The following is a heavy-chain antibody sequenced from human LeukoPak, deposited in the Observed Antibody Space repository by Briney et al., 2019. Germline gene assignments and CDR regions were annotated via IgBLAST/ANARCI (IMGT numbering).Heavy chain of an antibody. CDR2: ISYDGSNK. Sequence: GGSLRLSCAASGFTFSSYGMHWVRQAPGKGLEWVAVISYDGSNKYYADSVKGRFTISRDNSKNTLYLQMNSLRAEDTAVYYCAGWSSDAFDIWGQGTMVTVSS. CDR3: AGWSSDAFDI. J-gene: IGHJ3*02. CDR1: GFTFSSYG. V-gene: IGHV3-30*03. D-gene: IGHD2-15*01.